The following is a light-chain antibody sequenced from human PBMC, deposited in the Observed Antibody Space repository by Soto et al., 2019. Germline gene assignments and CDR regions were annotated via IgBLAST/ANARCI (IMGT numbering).Light chain of an antibody. Sequence: IQMTQSPSSLSASVGGRVTITCRASQSILAYLNWYQVKLGKPPRLLIFSASNLQSGVPPRFNGSGSGTDFALTIGGVEPDDAATYYCQQTYVTAFTFGQGTNL. CDR3: QQTYVTAFT. V-gene: IGKV1-39*01. CDR2: SAS. J-gene: IGKJ2*01. CDR1: QSILAY.